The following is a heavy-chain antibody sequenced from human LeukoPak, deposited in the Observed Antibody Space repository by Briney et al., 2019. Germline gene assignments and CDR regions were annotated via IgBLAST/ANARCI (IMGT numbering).Heavy chain of an antibody. CDR1: GYTFTDYN. J-gene: IGHJ4*02. CDR3: ARSSSIAARPPYY. Sequence: SVKVSCKAYGYTFTDYNMHWVRQAPGQGLEWMGRIIPILGIANYAQKFQGRVTITADKSTSTAYMELSSLRSEDTAVYYCARSSSIAARPPYYWGQGTLVTVSS. CDR2: IIPILGIA. D-gene: IGHD6-6*01. V-gene: IGHV1-69*02.